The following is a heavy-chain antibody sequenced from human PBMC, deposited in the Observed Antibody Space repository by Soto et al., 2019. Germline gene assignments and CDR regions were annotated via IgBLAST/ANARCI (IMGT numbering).Heavy chain of an antibody. CDR2: IYYSGST. CDR3: ARHGGMTTSGVPNWFDP. D-gene: IGHD7-27*01. V-gene: IGHV4-31*03. CDR1: GGSISSGGYY. J-gene: IGHJ5*02. Sequence: SETLSLTCTVSGGSISSGGYYWSWIRQHPGKGLEWIGYIYYSGSTYYNPSLKSRVIISDDTSKTQFSLKLSSVTAADTAVYYCARHGGMTTSGVPNWFDPWGQGTLVTVSS.